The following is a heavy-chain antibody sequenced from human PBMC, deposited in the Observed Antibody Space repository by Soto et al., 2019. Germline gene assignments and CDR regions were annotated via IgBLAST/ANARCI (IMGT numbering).Heavy chain of an antibody. CDR3: ASSVAAASTHLYFYGLEA. Sequence: EVQLVESGGGLVQPVGSLRLSCAASGFTFRNSWMHWVRQVPGKGLVWVSRIDSDGSSTNYADSVKDRFTISGDNAKNTGYLPKYSLRIEATGLYYCASSVAAASTHLYFYGLEAWGQGTTVTVSS. D-gene: IGHD6-25*01. CDR2: IDSDGSST. V-gene: IGHV3-74*01. J-gene: IGHJ6*01. CDR1: GFTFRNSW.